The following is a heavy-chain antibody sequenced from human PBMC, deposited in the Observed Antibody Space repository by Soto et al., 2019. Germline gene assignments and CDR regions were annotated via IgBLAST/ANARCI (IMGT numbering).Heavy chain of an antibody. V-gene: IGHV4-61*01. D-gene: IGHD3-10*01. CDR2: IYYSGST. Sequence: PSETLSLTCTVSGGSVSSGNYSWTGFGKPPGKGLEWIGYIYYSGSTNYNPSLKSRVTISVDTSKNQFSPKLSSVTAADTAVYYCARDLRGVIHWFDPWGQGTLVTVSS. CDR1: GGSVSSGNYS. J-gene: IGHJ5*02. CDR3: ARDLRGVIHWFDP.